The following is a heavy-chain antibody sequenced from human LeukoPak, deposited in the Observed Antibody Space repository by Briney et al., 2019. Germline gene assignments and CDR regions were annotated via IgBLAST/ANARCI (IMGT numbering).Heavy chain of an antibody. J-gene: IGHJ4*02. CDR3: ARHSDAATISLAY. V-gene: IGHV5-51*01. CDR1: GYTFTSYW. Sequence: GESLKISCKGSGYTFTSYWTAWVRQMPGKGLEWMGIIYSPSFQGQFTISVDKSISTAYLQWSSLKASDTAMYYCARHSDAATISLAYWGQGTLVTVSS. CDR2: IY. D-gene: IGHD2-15*01.